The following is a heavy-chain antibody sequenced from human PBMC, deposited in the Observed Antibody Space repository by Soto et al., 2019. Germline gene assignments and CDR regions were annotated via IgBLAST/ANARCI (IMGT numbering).Heavy chain of an antibody. CDR2: IYSGGST. CDR1: GFTVSSNY. V-gene: IGHV3-53*01. CDR3: ARESGRSVDYYYGMDV. D-gene: IGHD3-10*01. J-gene: IGHJ6*02. Sequence: GGSLRLSCAASGFTVSSNYMSWVRQAPGKGLEWVSVIYSGGSTYYADSVKGRFTISRDNSKNTLYLQMNSLRAEDTAVYYCARESGRSVDYYYGMDVWGQGTTVTVSS.